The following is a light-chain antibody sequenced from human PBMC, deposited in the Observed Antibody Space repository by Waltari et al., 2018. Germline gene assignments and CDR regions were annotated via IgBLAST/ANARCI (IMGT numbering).Light chain of an antibody. CDR3: KQYNDWYS. V-gene: IGKV3-15*01. CDR2: DAS. J-gene: IGKJ2*03. CDR1: QSVGSN. Sequence: EKVLTQSPATVSVSPGEGVTLSCRASQSVGSNIAWYQQRPGQSPRLVIYDASTRASGIPGRFSGSGSGTEFTLTISGPQSEDCALYYCKQYNDWYSFGQGTKLEIK.